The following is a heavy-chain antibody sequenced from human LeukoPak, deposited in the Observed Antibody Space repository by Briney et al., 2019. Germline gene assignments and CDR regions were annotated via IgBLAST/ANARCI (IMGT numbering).Heavy chain of an antibody. CDR3: ARVRGSYYDGSGYYWFDP. CDR2: ISGSGSRI. CDR1: GFTFSDTY. V-gene: IGHV3-11*04. Sequence: GGSLRLSCAASGFTFSDTYMSWIRQAPGKGLEWVSYISGSGSRINYEDSVKGRFTISRDNAKNSLYLQMNSLRAEDTGVYYCARVRGSYYDGSGYYWFDPWGQGTLVTVSS. J-gene: IGHJ5*02. D-gene: IGHD3-22*01.